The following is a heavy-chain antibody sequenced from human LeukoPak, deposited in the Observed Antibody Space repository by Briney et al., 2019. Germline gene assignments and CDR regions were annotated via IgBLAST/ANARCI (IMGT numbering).Heavy chain of an antibody. CDR3: ARGFWDYGGICDY. J-gene: IGHJ4*02. CDR1: GGSFSGYY. V-gene: IGHV4-34*01. CDR2: IHHSGNT. D-gene: IGHD4-23*01. Sequence: SETLSLTCAVYGGSFSGYYWGWIRQPPGKGLEWIGTIHHSGNTYYTPSLKSRISISLDTSKNQFSLRLSSVTAADTAVYYCARGFWDYGGICDYWGQGTLVTVSS.